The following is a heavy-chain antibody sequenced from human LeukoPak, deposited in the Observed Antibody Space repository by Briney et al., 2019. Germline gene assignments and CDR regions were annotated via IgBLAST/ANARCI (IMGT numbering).Heavy chain of an antibody. J-gene: IGHJ6*03. CDR1: GGSISSSSYY. CDR2: IYHSGST. Sequence: SETLSLTCTVSGGSISSSSYYWGWIRQPPGKGLEWIGSIYHSGSTYYNPSLKSRVTISVDTSKNQFSLKLSSVTAADTAVYYCATYGSGSPNYYMDVWGKGTTVTVSS. V-gene: IGHV4-39*07. D-gene: IGHD3-10*01. CDR3: ATYGSGSPNYYMDV.